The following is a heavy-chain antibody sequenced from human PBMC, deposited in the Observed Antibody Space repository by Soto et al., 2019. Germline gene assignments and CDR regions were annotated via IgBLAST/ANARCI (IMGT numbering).Heavy chain of an antibody. CDR1: GCTFTSYG. CDR2: ISAYNGNT. CDR3: AGTVAGTGDY. V-gene: IGHV1-18*01. J-gene: IGHJ4*02. D-gene: IGHD6-19*01. Sequence: ASATASCTTSGCTFTSYGISWVPQAPGQGLEWMGWISAYNGNTNYAQKLQGRVTMTTDTSTSTAYMELRSLRSDDTAVYYCAGTVAGTGDYWGQGTLVTVSS.